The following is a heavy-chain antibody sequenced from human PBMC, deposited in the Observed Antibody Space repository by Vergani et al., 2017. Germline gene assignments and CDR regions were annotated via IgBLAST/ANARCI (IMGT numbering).Heavy chain of an antibody. CDR1: GGSISSYY. J-gene: IGHJ4*02. Sequence: QVQLQESGPGLVKPSETLSLTCTVSGGSISSYYWSWIRQPPGKGLEWIGYIYYSGSTNYNPSLKSRVTISVDTPKNQFSLKLSSVTAADTAVYYCARGYPMNDYGDHFDYWGQGTLVTVSS. CDR3: ARGYPMNDYGDHFDY. V-gene: IGHV4-59*01. CDR2: IYYSGST. D-gene: IGHD4-17*01.